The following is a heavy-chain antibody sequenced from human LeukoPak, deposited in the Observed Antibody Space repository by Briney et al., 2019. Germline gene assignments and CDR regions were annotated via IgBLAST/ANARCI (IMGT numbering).Heavy chain of an antibody. CDR3: ARGASSSWTGFDY. Sequence: SETLSLTCTVAGGSISSSLHYWGWMRQSPGQGLEWIGSLYYSGSTYYNSSLKSRVTISIDTSKNQFSLRLTSVTAADSAVYYCARGASSSWTGFDYWGQGTLVTVSS. V-gene: IGHV4-39*07. CDR2: LYYSGST. D-gene: IGHD6-13*01. J-gene: IGHJ4*02. CDR1: GGSISSSLHY.